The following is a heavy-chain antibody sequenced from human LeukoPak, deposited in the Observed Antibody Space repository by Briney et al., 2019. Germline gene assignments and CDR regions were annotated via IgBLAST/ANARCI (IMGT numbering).Heavy chain of an antibody. CDR1: GYTFTSYG. D-gene: IGHD6-19*01. V-gene: IGHV1-18*01. CDR2: ISAYNGNT. CDR3: ARDIAVAGTLFWFDP. Sequence: ASVKVSCKASGYTFTSYGISWVRQAPGQGLEWMGWISAYNGNTNYAQKLQGRVTMTTDTSTSTAYMELRSLRSDDTAVYYCARDIAVAGTLFWFDPWGQGTLVTVSS. J-gene: IGHJ5*02.